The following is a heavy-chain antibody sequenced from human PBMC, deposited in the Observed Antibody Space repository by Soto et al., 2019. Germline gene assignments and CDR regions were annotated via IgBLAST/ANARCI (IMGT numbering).Heavy chain of an antibody. CDR1: GGSISSGGYS. CDR2: IYSGST. D-gene: IGHD1-1*01. CDR3: ASNSERGSFDY. Sequence: QLQLQESGSGLVKPSQTLSLTCAVSGGSISSGGYSWSWIRQPPGKGLEWIAYIYSGSTYYNPSLKSRVTISIDRSKNQFSLKLNSVTAADTAVYYCASNSERGSFDYWGQGTLVTVSS. V-gene: IGHV4-30-2*01. J-gene: IGHJ4*02.